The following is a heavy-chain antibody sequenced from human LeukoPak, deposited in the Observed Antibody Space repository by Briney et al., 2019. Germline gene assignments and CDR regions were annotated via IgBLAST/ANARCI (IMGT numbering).Heavy chain of an antibody. CDR2: IYTSGST. J-gene: IGHJ4*02. D-gene: IGHD2-21*01. V-gene: IGHV4-4*07. CDR1: GGSISSYY. CDR3: ATTYCGGDCYSSSLDY. Sequence: SETLSLTCTVSGGSISSYYWSWIRQPAWKGLEWIGRIYTSGSTNYNPSLKSRVTMSVDTSKNQFSLKLSSVTAADTAVYYCATTYCGGDCYSSSLDYWGQGTLVTVSS.